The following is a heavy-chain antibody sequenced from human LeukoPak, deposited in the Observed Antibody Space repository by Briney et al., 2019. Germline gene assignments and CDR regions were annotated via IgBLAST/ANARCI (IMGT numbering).Heavy chain of an antibody. D-gene: IGHD6-6*01. CDR1: GFTFSSHW. V-gene: IGHV3-7*01. CDR3: ARDRYSSSDFDY. CDR2: INQDGSER. J-gene: IGHJ4*02. Sequence: GGSLRLSCAASGFTFSSHWMTWVRQAPGKGLEWVANINQDGSERYYVDSVKGRFTISRDNAKNSLYLQMNSLRAEDTAVYYCARDRYSSSDFDYWGQGTLVTVSS.